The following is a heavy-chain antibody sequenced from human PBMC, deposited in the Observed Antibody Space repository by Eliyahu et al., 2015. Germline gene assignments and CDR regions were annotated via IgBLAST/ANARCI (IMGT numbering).Heavy chain of an antibody. CDR3: ATWMSGVKTY. CDR1: GFTLSDHY. J-gene: IGHJ4*02. V-gene: IGHV3-72*01. Sequence: EVQLVESGGGLVXPGGSLRLSCAVSGFTLSDHYMDWFXQAPGKGLEWVGRTTNKLTGYITQYAASVRGRFIISRDDSKNSLYLQMNSLKTEDTAVYYCATWMSGVKTYWGQGTLVTVSS. D-gene: IGHD2-2*03. CDR2: TTNKLTGYIT.